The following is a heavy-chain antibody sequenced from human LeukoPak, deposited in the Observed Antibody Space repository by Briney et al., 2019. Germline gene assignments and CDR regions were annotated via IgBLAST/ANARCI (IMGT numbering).Heavy chain of an antibody. Sequence: GGSLRLSCAASGITVSSNYMSWVRQAPGKGLEWVSAIYSGGTTDSVDSVKGRFTISRDDSKNMLYLQMTSLRAEDTAVYYCARASRQFQDAFDIWGQGTMVTVSS. CDR3: ARASRQFQDAFDI. CDR2: IYSGGTT. V-gene: IGHV3-66*01. CDR1: GITVSSNY. D-gene: IGHD5-24*01. J-gene: IGHJ3*02.